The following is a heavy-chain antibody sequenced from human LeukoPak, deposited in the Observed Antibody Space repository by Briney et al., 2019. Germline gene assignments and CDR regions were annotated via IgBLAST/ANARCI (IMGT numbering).Heavy chain of an antibody. V-gene: IGHV4-59*01. CDR1: GGSISSYY. CDR2: IYYSGST. CDR3: ARVDSSGYYFVDY. Sequence: SETLSLTCTVSGGSISSYYWSWIRQPPGKGLEWIGYIYYSGSTNYNPSLKSRVTISVDTSKNQFSLKLSSVTAADTAVYYCARVDSSGYYFVDYWGQGTLVTVSS. D-gene: IGHD3-22*01. J-gene: IGHJ4*02.